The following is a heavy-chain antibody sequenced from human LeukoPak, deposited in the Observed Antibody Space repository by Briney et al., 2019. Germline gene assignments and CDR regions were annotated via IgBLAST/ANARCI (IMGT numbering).Heavy chain of an antibody. V-gene: IGHV1-2*02. D-gene: IGHD3-10*01. Sequence: ASVKVSCKASGYTFTGYYMHWVRQAPGQGLEWLGWISPNTLGRNYAQNFQGRVTMTDDTSITTAYLELSSLTSDDTGVYYCARQSDSYGSVSSSDYWGQGTLVTVSS. CDR2: ISPNTLGR. CDR1: GYTFTGYY. CDR3: ARQSDSYGSVSSSDY. J-gene: IGHJ4*02.